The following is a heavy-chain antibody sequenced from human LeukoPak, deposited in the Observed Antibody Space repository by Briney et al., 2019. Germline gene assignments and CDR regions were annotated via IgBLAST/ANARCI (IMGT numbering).Heavy chain of an antibody. CDR2: IYYSGST. D-gene: IGHD3-22*01. CDR1: GGSISSGDYY. V-gene: IGHV4-30-4*01. Sequence: PSETLSLTCTVSGGSISSGDYYWSWIRQPPGKGLEWIGYIYYSGSTYYNPSLKSRVTISVDTSKNQFSLKLSSVTAADTAVYYCARVLYYYDGSGTLTKADAFDIWGQGTMVTVSS. CDR3: ARVLYYYDGSGTLTKADAFDI. J-gene: IGHJ3*02.